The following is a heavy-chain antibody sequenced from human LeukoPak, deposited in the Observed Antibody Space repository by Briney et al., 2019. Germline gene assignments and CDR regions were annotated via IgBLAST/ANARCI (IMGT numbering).Heavy chain of an antibody. D-gene: IGHD1-26*01. CDR1: GFTVSNAW. Sequence: PGGSLRLSCAASGFTVSNAWMIWVRQAPGKGLEWVGRIKTKSEGGTTDCAAPVKGRFTISSDDSKNTLYLQMNSLKSEDTGVYYCTTEVGATAKGWGQGTLVTVSS. V-gene: IGHV3-15*01. CDR3: TTEVGATAKG. J-gene: IGHJ4*02. CDR2: IKTKSEGGTT.